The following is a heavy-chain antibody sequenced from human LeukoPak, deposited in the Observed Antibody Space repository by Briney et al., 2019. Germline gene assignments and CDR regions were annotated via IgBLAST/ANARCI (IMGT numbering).Heavy chain of an antibody. V-gene: IGHV4-61*02. Sequence: SQTLSLTCTVSGGSISSGSYYWSWIRQPAGKGLEWIGRIYTSGSTNYNPSLKSRVTISVDTSKNQFSLKLSSVTAADTAVYCCARYSSSLGLFDPWGQGTLVTVSS. J-gene: IGHJ5*02. CDR2: IYTSGST. CDR3: ARYSSSLGLFDP. CDR1: GGSISSGSYY. D-gene: IGHD6-13*01.